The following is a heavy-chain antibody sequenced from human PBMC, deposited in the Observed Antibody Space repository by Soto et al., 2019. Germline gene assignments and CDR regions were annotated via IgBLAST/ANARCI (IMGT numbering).Heavy chain of an antibody. CDR1: GFRLSYSG. CDR3: AKSRDGYHHGYS. CDR2: IWYDGTEI. Sequence: QVQLVESGGGVVQPGGSLTLSCAASGFRLSYSGMHWVRQAPGKGLKWLAVIWYDGTEIYDADSAKGRFTISRGTSKNILYLQMNNLRADDTAIYYCAKSRDGYHHGYSWGQGTLVSVSS. J-gene: IGHJ4*02. V-gene: IGHV3-33*06. D-gene: IGHD5-12*01.